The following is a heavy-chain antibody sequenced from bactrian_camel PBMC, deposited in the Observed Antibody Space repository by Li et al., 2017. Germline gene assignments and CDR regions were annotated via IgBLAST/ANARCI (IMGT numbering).Heavy chain of an antibody. Sequence: HVQLVESGGGSVQSGGSLRLSCTASGYSKCIGWFRQAPGKEREGVAAVTGGGSTYTDDSVAGRFTISQDNAKTTVYLQMESLKPEDTGVYYCAPDPNNYEQGPSCAAGAAYWGQGTQVTVS. J-gene: IGHJ4*01. CDR1: GYSKC. CDR2: VTGGGST. CDR3: APDPNNYEQGPSCAAGAAY. V-gene: IGHV3S53*01. D-gene: IGHD5*01.